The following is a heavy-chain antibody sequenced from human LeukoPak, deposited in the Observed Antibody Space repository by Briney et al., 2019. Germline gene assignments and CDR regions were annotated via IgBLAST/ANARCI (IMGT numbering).Heavy chain of an antibody. CDR3: ARRSWGVNGEPVDY. Sequence: SETLSLTCTVSGGSISSYYWSWIRQPPGKGLEWIGYIYYSGSTNYNPSLKSRVTISVDTSKNQFSLKLSSVTAADTAVYYCARRSWGVNGEPVDYWGQGTLVTVSS. V-gene: IGHV4-59*01. D-gene: IGHD3-10*01. CDR1: GGSISSYY. J-gene: IGHJ4*02. CDR2: IYYSGST.